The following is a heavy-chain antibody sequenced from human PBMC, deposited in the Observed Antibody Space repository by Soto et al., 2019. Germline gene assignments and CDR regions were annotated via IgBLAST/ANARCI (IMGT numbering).Heavy chain of an antibody. Sequence: QVQLVESGGGVVQPGRSLRLSCAASGFTFSSYGMHWVRQAPGKGLEWVAVISYDGSNKYYADSVKGRFTISRDNSKNTLYLQMNSLRAEDTAVYYCAKSVVVPAAIDYWGQGTLVTVSS. J-gene: IGHJ4*02. CDR3: AKSVVVPAAIDY. CDR2: ISYDGSNK. D-gene: IGHD2-2*02. V-gene: IGHV3-30*18. CDR1: GFTFSSYG.